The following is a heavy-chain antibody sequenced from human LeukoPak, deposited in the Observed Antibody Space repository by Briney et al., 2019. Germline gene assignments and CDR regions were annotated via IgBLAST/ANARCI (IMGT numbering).Heavy chain of an antibody. V-gene: IGHV4-39*02. CDR2: IYNSGST. Sequence: SETLSLTCIVSGGSIRSSGYYWGWIRQPPGKGLEWIGSIYNSGSTYYNPSLKSRVTISVDTPKNQFSLKLNSVTAADTAVYYCAKDSSGWPLYYYYMDVWGKGTTVTVSS. D-gene: IGHD6-19*01. CDR1: GGSIRSSGYY. J-gene: IGHJ6*03. CDR3: AKDSSGWPLYYYYMDV.